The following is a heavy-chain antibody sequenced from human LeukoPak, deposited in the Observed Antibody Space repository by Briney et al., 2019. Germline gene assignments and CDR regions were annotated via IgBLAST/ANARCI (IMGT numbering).Heavy chain of an antibody. Sequence: ASVKVSCKASGGTFSSYAISWVRQAPGQGLEWMGGIIPIFGTANYAQKFQGRVTITADESTSTAYMELSSLRSEDTAVYYCARVATSYSSGWYVNWFDPWGQGTLVTVSS. J-gene: IGHJ5*02. CDR1: GGTFSSYA. V-gene: IGHV1-69*13. CDR2: IIPIFGTA. D-gene: IGHD6-19*01. CDR3: ARVATSYSSGWYVNWFDP.